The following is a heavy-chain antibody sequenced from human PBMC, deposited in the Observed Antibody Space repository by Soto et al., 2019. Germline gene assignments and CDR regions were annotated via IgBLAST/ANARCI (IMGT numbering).Heavy chain of an antibody. J-gene: IGHJ5*02. D-gene: IGHD3-10*01. CDR1: GDSINNTYYY. V-gene: IGHV4-39*01. CDR3: ARQRITLVREIIDWFDP. Sequence: ETLSLTCTVSGDSINNTYYYWGWVRQPPGKGLEWIGTIYYLGSTYYNSSLKSRVTMSVDTSKNQFSLKLTSVTAADTAVYYCARQRITLVREIIDWFDPWGQGTLVTVSS. CDR2: IYYLGST.